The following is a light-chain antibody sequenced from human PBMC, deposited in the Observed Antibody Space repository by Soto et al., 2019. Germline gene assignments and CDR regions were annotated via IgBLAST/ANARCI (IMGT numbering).Light chain of an antibody. V-gene: IGKV1-39*01. CDR1: QSVRNY. J-gene: IGKJ1*01. CDR2: GAS. Sequence: DIQMTQSPSSLSASVGASFTITCRASQSVRNYLNWYQHKQGKXXKXXIYGASRLQTGVPSRFSGSGSGTDLTITVSRLKPEDVATDECQQTYSSSWTFGQGTKVDI. CDR3: QQTYSSSWT.